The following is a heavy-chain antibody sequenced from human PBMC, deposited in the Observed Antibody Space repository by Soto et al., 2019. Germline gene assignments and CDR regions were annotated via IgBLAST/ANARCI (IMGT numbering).Heavy chain of an antibody. V-gene: IGHV3-33*01. D-gene: IGHD3-16*02. Sequence: GGSLRLSCAASGFTFSSYGMHWVRQAPGKGLEWVAVIWYDGSNKYYADSVKGRFTISRDNSKTTLYLQMNSLRAEDTAVYYCAREMVRASFPHLSYYFDYWGQGTLVTVSS. CDR2: IWYDGSNK. J-gene: IGHJ4*02. CDR3: AREMVRASFPHLSYYFDY. CDR1: GFTFSSYG.